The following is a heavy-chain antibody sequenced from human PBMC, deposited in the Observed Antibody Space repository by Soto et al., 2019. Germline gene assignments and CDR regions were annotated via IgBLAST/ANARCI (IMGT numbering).Heavy chain of an antibody. D-gene: IGHD3-9*01. CDR3: TRKTPPTGMEI. V-gene: IGHV3-13*01. J-gene: IGHJ6*02. CDR1: GFTLSSYD. Sequence: EVQLVESGGGLVQPGGSLRLSCAASGFTLSSYDIHWVRQATGEGLAWVSGIGRGGDTHYADSVKGRFIISREDGKNSLYLQMNNLRVGDTAVYYCTRKTPPTGMEIWGQGAKVTVSS. CDR2: IGRGGDT.